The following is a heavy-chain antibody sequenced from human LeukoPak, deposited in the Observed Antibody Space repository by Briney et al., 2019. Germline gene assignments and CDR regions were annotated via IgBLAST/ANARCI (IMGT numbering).Heavy chain of an antibody. Sequence: GGSLRLSCAASGXTFSSYAMSWVRQAPGKGLEWVSATSGSGGRTFYADSVKGRFTISTDNSKNTLYLQMNSLRAEDTAAYYCAKDLYCYGSGSLDYWGQGTLVSVSS. CDR2: TSGSGGRT. V-gene: IGHV3-23*01. J-gene: IGHJ4*02. CDR1: GXTFSSYA. D-gene: IGHD3-10*01. CDR3: AKDLYCYGSGSLDY.